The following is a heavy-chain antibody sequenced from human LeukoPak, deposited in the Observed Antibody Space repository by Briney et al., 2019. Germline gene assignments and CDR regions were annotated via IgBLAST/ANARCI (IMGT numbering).Heavy chain of an antibody. CDR3: ARTNVYYYASSDYYPYFDY. J-gene: IGHJ4*02. CDR1: DYTFTSYG. D-gene: IGHD3-22*01. Sequence: ASVKVSCKASDYTFTSYGISWVRQAPGQGLEWMGWISAYNGNTNYAQKLQDRVTMTTDTSTSTAYMELRSLRSDDTAVYYCARTNVYYYASSDYYPYFDYWAQGTLVTVSS. V-gene: IGHV1-18*01. CDR2: ISAYNGNT.